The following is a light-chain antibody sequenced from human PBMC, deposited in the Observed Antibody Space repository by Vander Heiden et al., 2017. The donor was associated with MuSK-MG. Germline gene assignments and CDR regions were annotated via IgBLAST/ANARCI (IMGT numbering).Light chain of an antibody. CDR2: DVT. CDR3: ASYTSTTIPV. J-gene: IGLJ3*02. V-gene: IGLV2-14*03. CDR1: SSDIGGYNY. Sequence: QSALTQPASVSGSPGQSITISCTGTSSDIGGYNYVSWYQHHPGKAPKLMIYDVTSRPSGVSTRFSGSKSGNTASLTISGLQAEDEADYYCASYTSTTIPVFGGGTKLTVL.